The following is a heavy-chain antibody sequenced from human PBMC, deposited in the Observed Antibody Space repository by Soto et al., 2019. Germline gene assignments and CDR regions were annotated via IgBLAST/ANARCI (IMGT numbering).Heavy chain of an antibody. D-gene: IGHD5-12*01. CDR1: GDRVSSNSAA. CDR2: TYYRSKWYN. V-gene: IGHV6-1*01. CDR3: AREGYSGYAGYRRYYFDY. Sequence: SQTLSLTCAISGDRVSSNSAAWNWIRQSPSRGLEWLGRTYYRSKWYNDYAVSVKSRITINPDTSKNQFSLQLNSVTPEDTAVYYCAREGYSGYAGYRRYYFDYWGQGTLVTVSS. J-gene: IGHJ4*02.